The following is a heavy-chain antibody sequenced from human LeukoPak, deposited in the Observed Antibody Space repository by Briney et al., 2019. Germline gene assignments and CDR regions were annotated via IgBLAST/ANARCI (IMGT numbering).Heavy chain of an antibody. J-gene: IGHJ4*02. V-gene: IGHV3-48*03. CDR2: ISSGASAI. CDR1: GFTFDDYG. D-gene: IGHD6-6*01. CDR3: ARENEYSSSSFDY. Sequence: GGSLRLSCAASGFTFDDYGMSWVRQAPGKGLEWVSYISSGASAIYYADSVEGRFTISRDNAQNSLYLQMNSLRAEDTAVYYCARENEYSSSSFDYWGQGTLVTVSS.